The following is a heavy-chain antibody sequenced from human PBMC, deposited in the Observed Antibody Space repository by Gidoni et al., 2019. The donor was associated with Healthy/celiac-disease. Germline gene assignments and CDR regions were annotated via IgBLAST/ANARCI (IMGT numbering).Heavy chain of an antibody. CDR2: IVVGSGNT. V-gene: IGHV1-58*01. Sequence: QLQLVQSGPEVKKPGTSVKVPCKAAGFTFTSPAVQWARQARGQRLEWIGWIVVGSGNTNYAQKFQERVTITRDMSTSTAYMELSSLRSEDTAVYYCAAHRPPLVIIGGAFDYWGQGTLVTVSS. D-gene: IGHD3-9*01. CDR3: AAHRPPLVIIGGAFDY. CDR1: GFTFTSPA. J-gene: IGHJ4*02.